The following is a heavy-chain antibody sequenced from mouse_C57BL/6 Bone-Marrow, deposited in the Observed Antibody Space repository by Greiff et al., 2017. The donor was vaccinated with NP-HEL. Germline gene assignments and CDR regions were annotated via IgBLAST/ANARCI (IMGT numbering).Heavy chain of an antibody. Sequence: VQRVESGPGLGKPSQSLSISCTVSGFSLTSYGVHWVRQSPGKGLEWLGVIWSGGSTDYNAAFISRQTIINDNSTSQVFSKLNSLQVDGTTIYYCARREGVYYAMDYWGQGTSVTVSS. J-gene: IGHJ4*01. V-gene: IGHV2-2*01. CDR3: ARREGVYYAMDY. CDR1: GFSLTSYG. CDR2: IWSGGST.